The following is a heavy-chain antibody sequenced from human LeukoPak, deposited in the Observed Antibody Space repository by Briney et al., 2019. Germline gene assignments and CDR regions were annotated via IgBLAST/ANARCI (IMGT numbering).Heavy chain of an antibody. Sequence: ASVKVSCKASGGTLSSYAISWVRQAPGQGLEWMGGIIPIFGTANYAQKFQGRVTITADESTSTAYMELSSLRSEDTAVYYCARDFRGYSYVSGMDVWGQGATVTVSS. J-gene: IGHJ6*02. D-gene: IGHD5-18*01. CDR1: GGTLSSYA. CDR3: ARDFRGYSYVSGMDV. CDR2: IIPIFGTA. V-gene: IGHV1-69*13.